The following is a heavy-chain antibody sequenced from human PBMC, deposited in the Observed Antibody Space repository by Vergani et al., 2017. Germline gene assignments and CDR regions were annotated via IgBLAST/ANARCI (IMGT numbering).Heavy chain of an antibody. Sequence: EVQLVESGGGSVQSGGSLRLSCVASGFSFNTYWMHWVRQVPGKGLMWVARIDEYGNRATYGDFETGRFTISRDNAKNTVFLQMNNLRADDAGVYYCVRTEYYTCIACNTRFDSWGQGALVTVSS. CDR3: VRTEYYTCIACNTRFDS. J-gene: IGHJ5*01. CDR2: IDEYGNRA. CDR1: GFSFNTYW. D-gene: IGHD2-2*02. V-gene: IGHV3-74*03.